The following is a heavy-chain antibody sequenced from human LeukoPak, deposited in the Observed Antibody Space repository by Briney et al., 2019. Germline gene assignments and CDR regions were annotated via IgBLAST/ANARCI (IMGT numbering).Heavy chain of an antibody. J-gene: IGHJ4*02. Sequence: SETLSLTCSVSGGSISSGDYYWSWIRQPPGKGLEWIEYIYYSGGTYYNPSLKSRVTFSVDTSKNQFSLKLSSVTAADTAVYYCARGSVIVATDYWGQGTLVTVSS. V-gene: IGHV4-30-4*01. CDR2: IYYSGGT. CDR3: ARGSVIVATDY. D-gene: IGHD5-12*01. CDR1: GGSISSGDYY.